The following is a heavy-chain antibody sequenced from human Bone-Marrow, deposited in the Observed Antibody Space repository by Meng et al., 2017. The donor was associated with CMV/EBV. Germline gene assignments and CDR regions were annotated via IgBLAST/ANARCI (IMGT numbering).Heavy chain of an antibody. D-gene: IGHD2-8*01. J-gene: IGHJ4*02. CDR2: INPDGGGT. Sequence: LSLTCAASGFTFSNYWMCWVRQAPGKGLEWVANINPDGGGTYHADSVKGRFTISRDNAKNLLVLQMNSLRDEDTALYYCARDPDGFDYWGQGTVVTASS. CDR1: GFTFSNYW. V-gene: IGHV3-7*01. CDR3: ARDPDGFDY.